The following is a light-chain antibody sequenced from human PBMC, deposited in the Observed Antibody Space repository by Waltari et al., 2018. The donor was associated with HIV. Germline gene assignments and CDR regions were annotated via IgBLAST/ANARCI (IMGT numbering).Light chain of an antibody. CDR2: DTS. J-gene: IGKJ4*01. Sequence: EILLTQSPATLSLSPGERATLSCRASQSVGISLAWYQHTRGQAPRLLIYDTSIRATGIPARFSGSGFGTDFTLTISSLETEDFAVYYCQQRSDWPHLTFGGGTKVEI. CDR1: QSVGIS. V-gene: IGKV3-11*01. CDR3: QQRSDWPHLT.